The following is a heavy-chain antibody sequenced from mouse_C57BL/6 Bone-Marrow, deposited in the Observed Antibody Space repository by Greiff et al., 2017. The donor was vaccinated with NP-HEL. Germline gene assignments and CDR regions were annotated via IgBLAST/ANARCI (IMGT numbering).Heavy chain of an antibody. CDR2: IDPEDGET. Sequence: VQLQQSGAELVKPGASVKLSCTASGFTITDYYMHWVKQRPEQGLEWIGRIDPEDGETKYAPTFQGKATITADTSSNTAYLQLSSLTSEDTAVYYCAREYYGSSDFDDGGQGTTLTVSS. D-gene: IGHD1-1*01. J-gene: IGHJ2*01. V-gene: IGHV14-2*01. CDR1: GFTITDYY. CDR3: AREYYGSSDFDD.